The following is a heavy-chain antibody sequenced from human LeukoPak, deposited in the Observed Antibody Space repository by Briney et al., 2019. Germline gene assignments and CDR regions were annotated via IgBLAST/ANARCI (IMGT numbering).Heavy chain of an antibody. CDR2: IYPGDSDT. CDR3: ARQGILTGYQFDY. Sequence: GESLKISCKGSGYSFTSYWIGWVRQMPGKGLEWMGIIYPGDSDTRYSPSFQGQVTISADKSTSTAYLQWSSLKASDTAMYYCARQGILTGYQFDYWGQGTLVTVSS. J-gene: IGHJ4*02. CDR1: GYSFTSYW. V-gene: IGHV5-51*01. D-gene: IGHD3-9*01.